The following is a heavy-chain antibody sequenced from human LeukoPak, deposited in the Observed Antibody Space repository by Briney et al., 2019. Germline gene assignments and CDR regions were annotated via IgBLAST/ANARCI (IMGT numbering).Heavy chain of an antibody. CDR2: IYYSGRT. Sequence: SETLSLTCTVSGGSISSGDYYWSWIRQPPGKGLEWIGYIYYSGRTYYNPSLKSRVTISVDTSKNQFSLKMSSVTAADTGVYYCARGDCGGDCYVSYWGQGTLVTVSS. CDR1: GGSISSGDYY. J-gene: IGHJ4*02. D-gene: IGHD2-21*02. V-gene: IGHV4-30-4*01. CDR3: ARGDCGGDCYVSY.